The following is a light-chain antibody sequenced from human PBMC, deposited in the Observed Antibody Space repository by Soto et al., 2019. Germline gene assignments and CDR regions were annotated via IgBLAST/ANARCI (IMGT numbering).Light chain of an antibody. J-gene: IGLJ1*01. Sequence: SALTQPPSLSGAPGQRVTISCTGSGSNIGAPYDVHWYQHLPGTAPKLLIYGSTNRPSGVPGRFSGSKSGTSASLAITGLQAEDEADYYCQSYDSSLSGYVFGAGTKVTV. V-gene: IGLV1-40*01. CDR3: QSYDSSLSGYV. CDR1: GSNIGAPYD. CDR2: GST.